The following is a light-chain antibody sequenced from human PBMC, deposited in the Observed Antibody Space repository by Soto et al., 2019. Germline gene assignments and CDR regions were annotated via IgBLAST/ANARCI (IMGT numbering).Light chain of an antibody. Sequence: IQLTQSPSSLSASVGDRVSITCRASQDIKTYLTWYQQKQGKAPKLLISGTFTLQSGVPSRFNGSGSGTDFTLIISRLQPEDFATYYCQHLNNYPPFTFGPGTKVDLE. CDR1: QDIKTY. J-gene: IGKJ3*01. V-gene: IGKV1-9*01. CDR3: QHLNNYPPFT. CDR2: GTF.